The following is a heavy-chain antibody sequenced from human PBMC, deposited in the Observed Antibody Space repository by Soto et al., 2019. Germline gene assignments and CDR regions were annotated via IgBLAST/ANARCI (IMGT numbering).Heavy chain of an antibody. V-gene: IGHV1-2*02. CDR2: INPNSGGT. Sequence: ASVKVSCKASGYTFTGYYMHWVRQAPGQGLEWMGWINPNSGGTNYAQKFQGRVTMTRDTSISTAYMELSRLRSDDTAVYYCARGRTSITVTTPYYYYGMEVWGQGTTVTVAS. CDR3: ARGRTSITVTTPYYYYGMEV. D-gene: IGHD4-17*01. CDR1: GYTFTGYY. J-gene: IGHJ6*01.